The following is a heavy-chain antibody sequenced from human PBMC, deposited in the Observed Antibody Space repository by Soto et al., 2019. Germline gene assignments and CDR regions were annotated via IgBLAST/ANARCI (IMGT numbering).Heavy chain of an antibody. Sequence: QVQLVQSGAEVKKPGASVKVSCKASAYTCTDYALHWVRQAPGERLEWMGWIRTDKGNTQYSQQFQGRVTIIRDTSASTAYMELSSLRSEDTAVYYCARGTYCGGGSCYLRRAGADYWGQGTLVTVSS. D-gene: IGHD2-15*01. J-gene: IGHJ4*02. V-gene: IGHV1-3*04. CDR2: IRTDKGNT. CDR3: ARGTYCGGGSCYLRRAGADY. CDR1: AYTCTDYA.